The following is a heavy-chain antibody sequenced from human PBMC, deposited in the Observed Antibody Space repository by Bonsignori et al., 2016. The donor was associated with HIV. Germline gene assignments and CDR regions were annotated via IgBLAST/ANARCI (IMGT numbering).Heavy chain of an antibody. Sequence: ASVKVSCKASGYTFPNSGLSWVRQAPRQGLEWMGWISANNGNTNYAQKVQGRVTMTTDTSTSTAYMELRSLRSDDTAVYYCASGDKVGPTHFDYWGQGTLVTVSS. CDR2: ISANNGNT. CDR3: ASGDKVGPTHFDY. D-gene: IGHD1-26*01. J-gene: IGHJ4*02. V-gene: IGHV1-18*01. CDR1: GYTFPNSG.